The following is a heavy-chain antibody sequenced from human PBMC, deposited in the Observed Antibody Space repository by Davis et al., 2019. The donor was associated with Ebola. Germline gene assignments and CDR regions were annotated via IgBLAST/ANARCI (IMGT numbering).Heavy chain of an antibody. Sequence: MPSETLSLTCTVSGGSISSYYWSWIRQPPGKGLEWIGYIYYSGSTYYNPSLKSRVTISVDTSKNQFSLKLSSVTAADTAVYYCARESLGDSSLEGWFDPWGQGTLVTVSS. J-gene: IGHJ5*02. CDR1: GGSISSYY. V-gene: IGHV4-59*12. CDR3: ARESLGDSSLEGWFDP. CDR2: IYYSGST. D-gene: IGHD3-22*01.